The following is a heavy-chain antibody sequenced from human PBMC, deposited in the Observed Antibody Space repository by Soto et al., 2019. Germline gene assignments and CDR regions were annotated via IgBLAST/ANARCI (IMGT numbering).Heavy chain of an antibody. Sequence: SETLSLTCTVSGGSISSSSYYWGWIRQPPGKGLEWIGSIYYSGSTYYNPSLKSRVTISVDTSKNQFSLKLSSVTAADTAVYYCASRYSSGLFDYWGQGTLVTVSS. CDR3: ASRYSSGLFDY. CDR1: GGSISSSSYY. CDR2: IYYSGST. J-gene: IGHJ4*02. D-gene: IGHD6-19*01. V-gene: IGHV4-39*01.